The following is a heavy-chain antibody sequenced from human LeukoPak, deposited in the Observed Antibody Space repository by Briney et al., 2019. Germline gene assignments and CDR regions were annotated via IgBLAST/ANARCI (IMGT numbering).Heavy chain of an antibody. CDR1: GYSFTSYW. Sequence: GESLKISGKGSGYSFTSYWNGWGRQMPGKGLEWMGIIYPGDSDTRYSPSFQGQVTISADKSISTAYLQWSSLKASDTAMYYCARVNTPAASDWFDPWGQGTLVTVS. D-gene: IGHD2-2*01. J-gene: IGHJ5*02. CDR2: IYPGDSDT. CDR3: ARVNTPAASDWFDP. V-gene: IGHV5-51*01.